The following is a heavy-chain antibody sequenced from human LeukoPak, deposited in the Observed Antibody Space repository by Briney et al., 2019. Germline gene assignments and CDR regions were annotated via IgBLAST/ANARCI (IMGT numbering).Heavy chain of an antibody. CDR3: AREEMATEGNYYYYYGMDV. V-gene: IGHV1-3*01. CDR1: GYTFTSYA. CDR2: INAGNGNT. J-gene: IGHJ6*02. D-gene: IGHD5-24*01. Sequence: ASVKVSCKASGYTFTSYAMHWVRQAPGQRLEWMGWINAGNGNTKYSQKFQGRVTITRDTSASTAYMELSSLRSEDTAVYYCAREEMATEGNYYYYYGMDVWGQGTTVTVSS.